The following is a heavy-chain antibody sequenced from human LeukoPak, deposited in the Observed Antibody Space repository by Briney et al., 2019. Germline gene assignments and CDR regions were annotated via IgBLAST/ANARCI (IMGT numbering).Heavy chain of an antibody. CDR2: INHSGST. D-gene: IGHD5-12*01. CDR1: GGGLRGYY. V-gene: IGHV4-34*01. Sequence: PSETPSPPRAVYGGGLRGYYWSWIRQPPRKGLGWVGEINHSGSTNYNPSLKSRVTISVDTSKNQFSLKLSSVTAADTAVYYCARAGWLRTKGYFDYWGQGTLVTVSS. CDR3: ARAGWLRTKGYFDY. J-gene: IGHJ4*02.